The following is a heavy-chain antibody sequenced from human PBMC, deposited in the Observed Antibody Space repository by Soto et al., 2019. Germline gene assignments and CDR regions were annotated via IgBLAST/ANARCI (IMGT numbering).Heavy chain of an antibody. J-gene: IGHJ6*04. CDR3: ATDNPRYGDYYYYGMDV. D-gene: IGHD4-17*01. Sequence: ASGKVSCKVSGYTLTELSMHWVRQAPGKGLEWMGGFDPEDGETIYAQKFQGGVTMTEDTSTDTAYMELSSLRSEDTAVYYCATDNPRYGDYYYYGMDVWGKGTTVPVS. CDR2: FDPEDGET. CDR1: GYTLTELS. V-gene: IGHV1-24*01.